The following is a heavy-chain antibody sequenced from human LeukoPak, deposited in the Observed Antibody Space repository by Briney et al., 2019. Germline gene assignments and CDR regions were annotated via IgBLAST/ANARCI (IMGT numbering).Heavy chain of an antibody. D-gene: IGHD2-2*02. CDR1: GGSISNYY. J-gene: IGHJ4*02. Sequence: SETLSLTCTVSGGSISNYYWTWIRQPPGKGLEWIGYIYYSGSTNYNLSLSSRVTISLDTSKNQFSLMLRSLTAADTAVYYCARRYTASPGERFDYWGQGTLVTVSS. CDR2: IYYSGST. CDR3: ARRYTASPGERFDY. V-gene: IGHV4-59*08.